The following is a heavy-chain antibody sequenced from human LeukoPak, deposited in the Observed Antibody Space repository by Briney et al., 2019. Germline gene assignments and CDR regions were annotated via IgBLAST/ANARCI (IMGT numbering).Heavy chain of an antibody. CDR1: GYTFTNYG. CDR3: ARGQPHQDAFDI. CDR2: ISAYNGNT. D-gene: IGHD2-2*01. V-gene: IGHV1-18*01. Sequence: ASVKVSCKASGYTFTNYGISWVRQAPGQGLEWMGWISAYNGNTNYVEKLQGRVTMTTDTTTSTAYMELRSLRSDDTAVYYCARGQPHQDAFDIWGQGTMVTVSS. J-gene: IGHJ3*02.